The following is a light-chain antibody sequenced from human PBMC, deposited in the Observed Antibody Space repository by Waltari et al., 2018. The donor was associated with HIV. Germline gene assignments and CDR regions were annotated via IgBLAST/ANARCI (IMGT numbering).Light chain of an antibody. V-gene: IGLV2-14*01. CDR3: SSYTTSSTPVV. CDR2: EVN. Sequence: QSALTQPASVSGSPGQSISISCTGTSSDVSSYHYVSWHHLHPGKAPKLIIYEVNNRPSGVSNRFAGSKSGNTASLTISGLQAEDEADYYCSSYTTSSTPVVFGGGTKLTVL. J-gene: IGLJ2*01. CDR1: SSDVSSYHY.